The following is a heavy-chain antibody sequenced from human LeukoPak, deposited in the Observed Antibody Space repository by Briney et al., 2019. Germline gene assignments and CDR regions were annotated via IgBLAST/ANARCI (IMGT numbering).Heavy chain of an antibody. D-gene: IGHD3-22*01. V-gene: IGHV4-34*01. Sequence: SETLSLTCAVYGGSFSGCYWSWIRQPPGKGLEWIGEINHSGSTNYNPSLKSRVTISVDTSKNQFSLKLSSVTAADTAVYYCARGREIVVVIGNTLDYWGQGTLVTVSS. J-gene: IGHJ4*02. CDR2: INHSGST. CDR1: GGSFSGCY. CDR3: ARGREIVVVIGNTLDY.